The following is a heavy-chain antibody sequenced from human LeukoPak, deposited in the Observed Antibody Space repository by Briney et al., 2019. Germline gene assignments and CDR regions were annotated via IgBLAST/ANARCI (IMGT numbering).Heavy chain of an antibody. Sequence: GASVKVSCKASGYTFTGYYMHWVRQAPGQGLEWMGWINPNSGGTNYAQKFQGRVTMTRDTSISTAYMELSRLRSDDTAVYYCARDPAYGGNWGEDYWGQGTLVTVSS. J-gene: IGHJ4*02. CDR3: ARDPAYGGNWGEDY. V-gene: IGHV1-2*02. CDR2: INPNSGGT. D-gene: IGHD4-23*01. CDR1: GYTFTGYY.